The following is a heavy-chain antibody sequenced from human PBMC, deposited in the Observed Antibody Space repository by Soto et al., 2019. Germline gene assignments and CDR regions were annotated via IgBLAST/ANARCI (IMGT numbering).Heavy chain of an antibody. D-gene: IGHD3-10*01. J-gene: IGHJ6*02. Sequence: LSLTCAVYGGSFRGYYWNWIRQSPGKGLECIGEINHSGTSNYNPSLNSRVTISVDTSKNQFSLQLRYVTAADTAVYYCARKLTMAVRGLFWYHSYCLEVWGQGTPFTVYS. CDR3: ARKLTMAVRGLFWYHSYCLEV. V-gene: IGHV4-34*01. CDR1: GGSFRGYY. CDR2: INHSGTS.